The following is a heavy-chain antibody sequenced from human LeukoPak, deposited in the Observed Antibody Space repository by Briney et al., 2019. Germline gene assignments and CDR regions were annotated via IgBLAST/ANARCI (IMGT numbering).Heavy chain of an antibody. CDR1: GFTFSSYG. CDR2: ISYDGSNK. D-gene: IGHD3-3*01. V-gene: IGHV3-30*18. CDR3: AKGPGTYDFWSGYYISPRYHFDY. Sequence: GRSLRLSCAASGFTFSSYGMHWVRQAPGKGLEWVAVISYDGSNKYYADSVKGRFTISRDNSKNTLYLQMNSLRAEDTAVYYCAKGPGTYDFWSGYYISPRYHFDYWGQGTLVTVSS. J-gene: IGHJ4*02.